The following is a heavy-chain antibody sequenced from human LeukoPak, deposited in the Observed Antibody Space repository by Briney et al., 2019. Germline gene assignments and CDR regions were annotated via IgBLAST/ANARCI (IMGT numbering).Heavy chain of an antibody. CDR1: GFTFSTYW. Sequence: GGSLRLSCEASGFTFSTYWMSWVRQAPGKGLEWVANIKQDGSQTYHADSVKGRFTISRDNAENSLYLQMNSLRAEDTAVYYCAKVRGPGYSSSWFGYFDYWGQGTLVTVSS. V-gene: IGHV3-7*03. CDR2: IKQDGSQT. CDR3: AKVRGPGYSSSWFGYFDY. D-gene: IGHD6-13*01. J-gene: IGHJ4*02.